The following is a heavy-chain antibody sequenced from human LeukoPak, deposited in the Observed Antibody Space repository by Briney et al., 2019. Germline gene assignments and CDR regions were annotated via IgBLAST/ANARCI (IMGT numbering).Heavy chain of an antibody. D-gene: IGHD3/OR15-3a*01. Sequence: GGSLTLSCAASGFTVSSYWIHWVRQAPGKGLEWVSTVVASYEGTFYANSVKGRFTISRDNSKSTLYMQMNSLRAEDTAVYYCAKGKAGGLVDLFDPWGQGTLVTVSS. V-gene: IGHV3-23*01. CDR1: GFTVSSYW. J-gene: IGHJ5*02. CDR2: VVASYEGT. CDR3: AKGKAGGLVDLFDP.